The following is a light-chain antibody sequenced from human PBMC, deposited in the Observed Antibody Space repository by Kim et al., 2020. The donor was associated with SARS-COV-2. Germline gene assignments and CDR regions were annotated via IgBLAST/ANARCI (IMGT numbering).Light chain of an antibody. J-gene: IGKJ1*01. CDR2: EIS. CDR1: QSLVHYDGKTY. CDR3: MGAARFPQA. Sequence: EIVMTQTPLSSPVTVGQPASISCRSSQSLVHYDGKTYLSWLHQRPGQPPRLLIYEISKRFSGVPDRFSGSGAGTDFTLKISRVEAEDVGVYYCMGAARFPQAFGQGTKVDIK. V-gene: IGKV2-24*01.